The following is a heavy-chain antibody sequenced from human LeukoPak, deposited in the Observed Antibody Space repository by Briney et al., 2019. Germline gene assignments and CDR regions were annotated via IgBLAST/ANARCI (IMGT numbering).Heavy chain of an antibody. J-gene: IGHJ4*02. D-gene: IGHD2/OR15-2a*01. CDR2: ISYSGST. V-gene: IGHV4-59*08. CDR1: GGSISSYY. CDR3: AGHHPRNTVDF. Sequence: SETLSLTCTVSGGSISSYYWSWIRQPPGKGLEWIGYISYSGSTNSNPSLKSRVTISLDTSKNQFSLKLSSVTAADTAVYYCAGHHPRNTVDFWGQGTLVTISS.